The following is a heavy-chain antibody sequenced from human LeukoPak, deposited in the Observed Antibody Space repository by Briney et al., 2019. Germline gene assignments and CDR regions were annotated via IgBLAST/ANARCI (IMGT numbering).Heavy chain of an antibody. Sequence: SETLSLTCTVFGGSISSYYWSWIRQPPGKGLEWIGYIYTSGSTNYNPSLKSRVTISVDKSKNQFYLKLSSVTAADTAVYYCARHYPSTWVLEVFDYWGQGTLVTVSS. CDR3: ARHYPSTWVLEVFDY. CDR2: IYTSGST. V-gene: IGHV4-4*09. CDR1: GGSISSYY. J-gene: IGHJ4*02. D-gene: IGHD2/OR15-2a*01.